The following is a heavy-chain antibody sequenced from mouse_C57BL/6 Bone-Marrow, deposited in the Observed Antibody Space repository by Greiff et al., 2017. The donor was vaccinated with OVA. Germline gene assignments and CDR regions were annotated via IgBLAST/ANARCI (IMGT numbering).Heavy chain of an antibody. J-gene: IGHJ2*01. CDR3: ARHGDGYYASYFDY. CDR1: GYAFSSSW. D-gene: IGHD2-3*01. CDR2: IYPGDGDT. V-gene: IGHV1-82*01. Sequence: VQLQQSGPELVKPGASVKISCKASGYAFSSSWMNWVKQRPGKGLEWIGRIYPGDGDTNYNGKFKGKATLTAYKSSSTAYMQLSSLTSEDSAVYFCARHGDGYYASYFDYWGQGTTLTVSS.